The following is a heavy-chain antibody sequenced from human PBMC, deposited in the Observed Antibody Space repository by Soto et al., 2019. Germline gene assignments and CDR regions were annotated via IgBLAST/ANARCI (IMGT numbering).Heavy chain of an antibody. D-gene: IGHD3-22*01. CDR3: TRGSYYYDSSGYYYVSGDLDY. CDR2: MNPNSGNT. V-gene: IGHV1-8*01. Sequence: ASVKVSCKASGYTFTSYDINWVRQATGQGLEWMGWMNPNSGNTGYAQKFQGRVTMTRNTSISTAYMERSSLRSEDTAVYYCTRGSYYYDSSGYYYVSGDLDYWGQGTLVTVSS. CDR1: GYTFTSYD. J-gene: IGHJ4*02.